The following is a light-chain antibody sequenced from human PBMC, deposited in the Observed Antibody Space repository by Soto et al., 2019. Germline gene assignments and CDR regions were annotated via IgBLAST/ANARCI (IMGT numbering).Light chain of an antibody. V-gene: IGLV3-21*02. Sequence: SYGLNQPPPVSVALVQTPRNPCGGENIRSKSVHWYQQKPGQAPVLVVYDDSDRPSGIPERFSGSNSGNTATLTISRVEAGDEADYYCQVWDSSSDHVVFGGGTK. CDR3: QVWDSSSDHVV. CDR2: DDS. CDR1: NIRSKS. J-gene: IGLJ2*01.